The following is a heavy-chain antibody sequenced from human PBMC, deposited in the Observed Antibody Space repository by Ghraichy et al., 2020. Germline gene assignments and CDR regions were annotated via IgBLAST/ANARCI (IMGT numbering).Heavy chain of an antibody. D-gene: IGHD2-2*01. J-gene: IGHJ4*02. CDR2: IIPILGIA. CDR3: AREGIVVVPAAMEGGFDY. Sequence: SVKVSCKASGGTFSSYAISWVRQAPGQGLEWMGRIIPILGIANYAQKFQGRVTITADKSTSTAYMELSSLRSEDTAVYYCAREGIVVVPAAMEGGFDYWGQGTLVTVSS. V-gene: IGHV1-69*04. CDR1: GGTFSSYA.